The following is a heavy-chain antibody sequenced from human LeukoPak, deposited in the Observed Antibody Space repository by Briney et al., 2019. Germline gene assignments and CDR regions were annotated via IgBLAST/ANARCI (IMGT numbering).Heavy chain of an antibody. Sequence: GGSLRLSCAASGFTFSSYAMHWVRQAPGKGLEWVAVISYDGSNKCYADSVKGRFTISRDNSKNTLYLQMSSLRAEDTAVYYCAAPLWFGESSFDYWGQGTLVTVSS. CDR2: ISYDGSNK. CDR3: AAPLWFGESSFDY. J-gene: IGHJ4*02. CDR1: GFTFSSYA. D-gene: IGHD3-10*01. V-gene: IGHV3-30-3*01.